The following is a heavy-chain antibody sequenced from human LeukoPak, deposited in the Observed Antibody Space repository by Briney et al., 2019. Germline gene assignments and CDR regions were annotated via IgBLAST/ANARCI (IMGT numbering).Heavy chain of an antibody. CDR2: IKQDGSEK. CDR3: ASAFYCSGGSCLDY. Sequence: PGGSLRLFCAASGFTFSRYWMSWVRQAPGQGLEWVANIKQDGSEKYYVDSVKGRFTISRDNAKNSLYLQMNSLRAEDTAVYYCASAFYCSGGSCLDYWGQGTLVTVSS. V-gene: IGHV3-7*01. J-gene: IGHJ4*02. CDR1: GFTFSRYW. D-gene: IGHD2-15*01.